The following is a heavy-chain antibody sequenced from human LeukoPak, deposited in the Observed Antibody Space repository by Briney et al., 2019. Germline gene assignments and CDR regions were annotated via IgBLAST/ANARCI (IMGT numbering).Heavy chain of an antibody. V-gene: IGHV4-34*01. Sequence: PSETLSLTCAVYGGSFSGYYWSWIRQPPGKGLEWIGEINHSGSTNYNPSLKSRVTISVDTSKNQFSLKLSSVTAADTAVYYCAREVEDTAMVWGYYYYMDVWGKGTTVTVSS. CDR2: INHSGST. D-gene: IGHD5-18*01. CDR3: AREVEDTAMVWGYYYYMDV. CDR1: GGSFSGYY. J-gene: IGHJ6*03.